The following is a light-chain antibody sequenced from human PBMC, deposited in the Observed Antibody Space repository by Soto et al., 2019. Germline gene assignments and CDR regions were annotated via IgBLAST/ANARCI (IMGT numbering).Light chain of an antibody. J-gene: IGKJ5*01. V-gene: IGKV3-20*01. CDR1: QSVGTR. CDR3: QHYQVGQPIA. CDR2: GAS. Sequence: PNTPAFSSRERAPLSCRASQSVGTRLAWYQHKTGQAPSLLMSGASSRATGIPDRFSGSGSETDFTLTISRLEPEDFALYYCQHYQVGQPIAFGRGTRLEI.